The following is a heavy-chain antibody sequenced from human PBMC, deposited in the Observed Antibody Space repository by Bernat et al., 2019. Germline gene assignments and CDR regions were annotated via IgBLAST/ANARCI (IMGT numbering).Heavy chain of an antibody. CDR1: GGSMISTSYY. Sequence: QLQVQESGPGLVKPSETLSLTCSVSGGSMISTSYYWGWIRQPPGKGLNWIGSISYTGSPYYNPSLESRVIISVDTSKKQLSLTLTSVTAADTAVYYCARLPFTGDRGRGTFDIWGQGTMVTVSS. J-gene: IGHJ3*02. CDR3: ARLPFTGDRGRGTFDI. D-gene: IGHD7-27*01. CDR2: ISYTGSP. V-gene: IGHV4-39*01.